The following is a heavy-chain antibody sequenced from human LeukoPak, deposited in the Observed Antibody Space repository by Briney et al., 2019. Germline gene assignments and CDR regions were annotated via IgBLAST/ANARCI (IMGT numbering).Heavy chain of an antibody. D-gene: IGHD6-6*01. CDR3: TTEEVAARPRSYGVDV. Sequence: GGSLRLSCVISGFSFSNAWMSWVRQAPGKGLEWVGRIKSKTDGGTTDHAAPVKGRFSISRDDSKDTLYLQMNSLTTEDTAVYYCTTEEVAARPRSYGVDVWGQGTTVTVSS. CDR1: GFSFSNAW. V-gene: IGHV3-15*01. J-gene: IGHJ6*02. CDR2: IKSKTDGGTT.